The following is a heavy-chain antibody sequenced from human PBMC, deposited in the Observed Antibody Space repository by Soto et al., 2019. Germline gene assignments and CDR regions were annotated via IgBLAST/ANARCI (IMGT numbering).Heavy chain of an antibody. D-gene: IGHD3-22*01. CDR2: IIPVFGTP. Sequence: QVQVVQSGAEVKKPGSSVKVSCKASGGSFSNYGISWVRQAPGQGLEWMGGIIPVFGTPHSAQKFQDRVTITADESTSTVYMEVSSLTSEDTAVYYCARGDATKIIVTTYYGLDVWGQGTTVTVSS. V-gene: IGHV1-69*12. CDR3: ARGDATKIIVTTYYGLDV. CDR1: GGSFSNYG. J-gene: IGHJ6*02.